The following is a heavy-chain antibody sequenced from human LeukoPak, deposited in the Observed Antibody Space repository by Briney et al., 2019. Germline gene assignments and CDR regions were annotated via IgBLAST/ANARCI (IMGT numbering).Heavy chain of an antibody. J-gene: IGHJ3*02. CDR3: ARGLGTANDAFDI. Sequence: PGGSLRLSCAASEFPFSHYAMNWVRQAPGKGLEWVSGIGASGSSTYYGDPVKGRFTISRDNSKTTLFLQVKSQIAEDTDVYYCARGLGTANDAFDIWGQGTMVTVSS. CDR1: EFPFSHYA. D-gene: IGHD4/OR15-4a*01. CDR2: IGASGSST. V-gene: IGHV3-23*01.